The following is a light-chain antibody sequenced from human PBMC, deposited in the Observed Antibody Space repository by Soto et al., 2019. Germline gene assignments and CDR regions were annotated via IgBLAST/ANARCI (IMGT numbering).Light chain of an antibody. CDR3: MQALQAPWT. J-gene: IGKJ1*01. CDR1: QSLLHSNGYNY. CDR2: LGS. V-gene: IGKV2-28*01. Sequence: DIVMTQSPLSLPVNPGEPASISCRSSQSLLHSNGYNYVDWYLQKPGQSPQLLIYLGSNRASGVPARFSGSGSGTDFTLKISRVEAEDVGIYYCMQALQAPWTFGQGTKVEIK.